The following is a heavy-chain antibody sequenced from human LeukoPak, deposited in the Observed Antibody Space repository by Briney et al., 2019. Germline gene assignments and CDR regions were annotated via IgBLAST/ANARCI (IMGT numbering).Heavy chain of an antibody. J-gene: IGHJ4*02. CDR3: ARFLTVAVVPQRVDC. Sequence: GESLRLSCAASGFNFDSYTMTWVRQAPGKGLEWVSSISSGSSHIYYADSMKGRFTISRDNAKNSLYLQMNSLRAEDTAVYYCARFLTVAVVPQRVDCWGQGTLVTVSS. V-gene: IGHV3-21*01. CDR1: GFNFDSYT. D-gene: IGHD6-19*01. CDR2: ISSGSSHI.